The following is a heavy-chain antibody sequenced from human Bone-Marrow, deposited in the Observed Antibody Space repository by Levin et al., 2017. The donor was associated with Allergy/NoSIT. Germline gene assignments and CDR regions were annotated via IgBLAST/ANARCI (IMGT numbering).Heavy chain of an antibody. J-gene: IGHJ4*02. Sequence: GGSLRLSCAASGFTFSSYWMSWVRQVPGKGPEWVANIKYDGSEKSYVDSVKGRFTISRDNAKNSLNLQMNSLRAEDTAVYYCARKNSLDYWGQGTLVTVSS. CDR3: ARKNSLDY. CDR2: IKYDGSEK. D-gene: IGHD1-7*01. V-gene: IGHV3-7*01. CDR1: GFTFSSYW.